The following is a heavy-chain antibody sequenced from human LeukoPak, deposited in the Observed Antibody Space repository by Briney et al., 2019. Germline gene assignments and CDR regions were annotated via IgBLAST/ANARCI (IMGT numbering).Heavy chain of an antibody. Sequence: PGGSLRLSCAASGFTVSTNYMGWVRQAPGKGLEWVSVIYSGGSTYYADSMKGRFTISRDNSKNTLYLQMNSLRAEDTAVYYCARGGHYDSSGYTFFYWGQGTLVTVSS. D-gene: IGHD3-22*01. J-gene: IGHJ4*02. CDR1: GFTVSTNY. V-gene: IGHV3-53*01. CDR3: ARGGHYDSSGYTFFY. CDR2: IYSGGST.